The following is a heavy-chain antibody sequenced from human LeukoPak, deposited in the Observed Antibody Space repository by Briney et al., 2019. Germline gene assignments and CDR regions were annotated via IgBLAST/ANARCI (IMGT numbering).Heavy chain of an antibody. V-gene: IGHV4-59*01. D-gene: IGHD2-15*01. Sequence: SETLSLTCTVSGGSISSYYWSWIRQPPGKGLEWIGYFYYSGSTNSNPSLKSRVTISVDTSKSQFSLRLNSVTAADTAVYYCARMDCSGGSCYSFDYWGQGTLVTVSS. CDR3: ARMDCSGGSCYSFDY. CDR1: GGSISSYY. CDR2: FYYSGST. J-gene: IGHJ4*02.